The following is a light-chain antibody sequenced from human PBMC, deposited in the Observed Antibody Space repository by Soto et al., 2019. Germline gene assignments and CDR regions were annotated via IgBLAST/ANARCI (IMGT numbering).Light chain of an antibody. CDR1: QSVDSY. CDR2: DAS. CDR3: QQRSSWPIT. V-gene: IGKV3-11*01. J-gene: IGKJ5*01. Sequence: EIVLTQSPATLSLSPGERVTLSCRASQSVDSYLAWYQQRPGQAPRLLINDASRRATGIPDRFSGSGSGADFTLTISSLEPEDFAVYYCQQRSSWPITFGQGTRLEIK.